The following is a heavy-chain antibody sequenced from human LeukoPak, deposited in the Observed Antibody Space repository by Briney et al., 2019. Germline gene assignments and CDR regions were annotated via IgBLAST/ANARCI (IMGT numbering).Heavy chain of an antibody. CDR3: ARRHALEY. CDR1: GSTFSDYG. D-gene: IGHD2-2*01. Sequence: GGSLRLSCVVSGSTFSDYGMNWVRQAPGKGLEWVSYISDSGSATYYADSVKGRFTTSRDSAKNSLFLQMNSLRHEDTAVYYCARRHALEYWGQGSLVTVSS. CDR2: ISDSGSAT. V-gene: IGHV3-48*02. J-gene: IGHJ4*02.